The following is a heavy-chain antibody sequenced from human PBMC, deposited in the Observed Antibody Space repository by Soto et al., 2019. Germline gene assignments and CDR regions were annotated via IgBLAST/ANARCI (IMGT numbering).Heavy chain of an antibody. CDR2: IWYDGSNK. Sequence: GVSLRLSCAASGFTFSSYGSHWVRQAPGKGLEWVAVIWYDGSNKYYADSVKGRFTISRDNSKNTLYLQMNSLRAEDTAVYYCARDTYDILTGYYSSYYYYYMDVWGKGTTVTVSS. CDR3: ARDTYDILTGYYSSYYYYYMDV. CDR1: GFTFSSYG. V-gene: IGHV3-33*01. J-gene: IGHJ6*03. D-gene: IGHD3-9*01.